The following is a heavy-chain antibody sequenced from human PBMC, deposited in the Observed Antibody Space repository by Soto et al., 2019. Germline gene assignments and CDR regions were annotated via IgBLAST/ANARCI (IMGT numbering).Heavy chain of an antibody. CDR3: VRGGSDFDY. CDR1: GFTFSSYA. V-gene: IGHV3-30-3*01. D-gene: IGHD5-12*01. CDR2: ISYDGNNK. Sequence: GGSLRLSCAASGFTFSSYAMHWVRQAPGKGLEWVAVISYDGNNKYYADSVKGRFTISRDNAKNSLYLQVNSLRAEDMTVYYCVRGGSDFDYWGQGTLVTVSS. J-gene: IGHJ4*02.